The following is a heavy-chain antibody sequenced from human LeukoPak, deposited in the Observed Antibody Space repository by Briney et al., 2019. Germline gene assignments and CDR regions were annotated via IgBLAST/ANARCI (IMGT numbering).Heavy chain of an antibody. D-gene: IGHD3-9*01. V-gene: IGHV4-34*01. Sequence: PSETLSLTCAVYGGSFSGYYWSWIRQPPGKGLEWIGEINHSGSTNYNPSLKSRVTISVDTSKNQFSLKLSSVTAADTAVYYCARRTLRYFVRPPDVWGKGTTVTVSS. CDR1: GGSFSGYY. CDR3: ARRTLRYFVRPPDV. CDR2: INHSGST. J-gene: IGHJ6*04.